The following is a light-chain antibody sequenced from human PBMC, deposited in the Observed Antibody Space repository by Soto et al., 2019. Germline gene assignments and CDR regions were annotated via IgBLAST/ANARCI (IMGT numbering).Light chain of an antibody. V-gene: IGKV3-11*01. CDR1: QSVSSY. Sequence: EIVLTQSPATLSLSPGERATLSCRASQSVSSYLAWYQQKPGQAPRLLIYDASNRATGIPSRFSGSGSGTDFTLTIRSLEPEDCAVYYCQRRSNWPGTFGPGTKVDIK. CDR3: QRRSNWPGT. CDR2: DAS. J-gene: IGKJ3*01.